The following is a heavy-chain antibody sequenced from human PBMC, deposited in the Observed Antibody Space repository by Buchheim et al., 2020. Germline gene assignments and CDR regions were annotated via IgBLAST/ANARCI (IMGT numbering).Heavy chain of an antibody. V-gene: IGHV3-74*01. CDR2: INTVGTDT. D-gene: IGHD3-10*01. J-gene: IGHJ4*02. CDR3: ARGGTSGSLDY. CDR1: GFTFSSYW. Sequence: EVQLVDSGGGLVQPGGSLRLSCAASGFTFSSYWMHWVRQAPGKGPVWVSRINTVGTDTSYADSVKGRFTISRDNARNTLYLQMNSLEAEDTAVYFCARGGTSGSLDYWGQGTL.